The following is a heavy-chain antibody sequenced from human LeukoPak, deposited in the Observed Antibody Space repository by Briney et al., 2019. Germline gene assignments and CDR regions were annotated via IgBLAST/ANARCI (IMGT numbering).Heavy chain of an antibody. V-gene: IGHV4-39*01. CDR2: IYYSGKT. CDR3: ARHASVDGNWPRPLDY. Sequence: SETLSLTCTVSGGSISSRNYYWGWIRQPPGKGLDWIGSIYYSGKTYYNPSLKSRLTISVDTSKNQFSLNLSSVTAADTAVYYCARHASVDGNWPRPLDYWGQGSLVTVSS. CDR1: GGSISSRNYY. D-gene: IGHD6-19*01. J-gene: IGHJ4*02.